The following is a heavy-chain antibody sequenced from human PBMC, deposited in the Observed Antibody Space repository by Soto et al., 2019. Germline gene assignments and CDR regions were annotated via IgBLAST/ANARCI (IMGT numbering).Heavy chain of an antibody. CDR1: GFTFSNYA. Sequence: GGSLRLSCAASGFTFSNYAMSWVRQPPGKGLEWVAAISVGGAGTYYADSVKGRFTISRDNFKNTLYLQMDSVRADDTAVYYCAKFSHWGILSPTHDHWGQGTPVTVSS. D-gene: IGHD3-16*01. CDR3: AKFSHWGILSPTHDH. J-gene: IGHJ4*02. V-gene: IGHV3-23*01. CDR2: ISVGGAGT.